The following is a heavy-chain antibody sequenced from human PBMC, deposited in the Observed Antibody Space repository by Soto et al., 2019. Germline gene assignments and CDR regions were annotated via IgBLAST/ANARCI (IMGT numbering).Heavy chain of an antibody. CDR2: IYYTGST. J-gene: IGHJ5*02. CDR1: GGSINSYY. CDR3: ARGRPTGGFGELSP. D-gene: IGHD3-10*01. Sequence: PSETLSLTCTVSGGSINSYYWSWIRQPPGKGLEWIGEIYYTGSTNYNPSLKSRVTISVDKSKNQFSLKLSSVTAADTAVYYCARGRPTGGFGELSPWGQGTLVTVAS. V-gene: IGHV4-59*12.